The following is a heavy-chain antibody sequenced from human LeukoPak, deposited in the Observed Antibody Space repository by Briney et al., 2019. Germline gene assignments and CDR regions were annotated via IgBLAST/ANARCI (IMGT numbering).Heavy chain of an antibody. V-gene: IGHV3-48*03. CDR1: GFTFSSYE. J-gene: IGHJ6*03. CDR3: ARDGTPIHSDGWVYMDV. D-gene: IGHD6-25*01. CDR2: ISSSGSTI. Sequence: GGSLRLSCAASGFTFSSYEMNWVRQAPGKGLEWVSYISSSGSTIYYADSVKGRFTISRDNAKNSLYLQMNSLRAEDTAVYYCARDGTPIHSDGWVYMDVWGKGTTVTVSS.